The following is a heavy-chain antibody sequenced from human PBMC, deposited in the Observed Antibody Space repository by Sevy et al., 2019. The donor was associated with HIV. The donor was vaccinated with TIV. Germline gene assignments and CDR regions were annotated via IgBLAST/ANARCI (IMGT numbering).Heavy chain of an antibody. Sequence: SETLSLTCTVSGGSITSLYWNWIRQPPGKGLEWIATIYYNGNINYNPSLKSRVTLSLDTSKNQFSLRLSSVTAADTAMYYCAGGNAWGRGYSWGQGTLVTVSS. V-gene: IGHV4-59*08. CDR1: GGSITSLY. CDR2: IYYNGNI. CDR3: AGGNAWGRGYS. J-gene: IGHJ4*02. D-gene: IGHD1-26*01.